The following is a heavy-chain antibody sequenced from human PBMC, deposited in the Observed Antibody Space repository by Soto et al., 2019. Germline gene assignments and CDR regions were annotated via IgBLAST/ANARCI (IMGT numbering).Heavy chain of an antibody. Sequence: EVQLVESGGGLVQPGRSLRLSCAASGFTFDDYAMHWVRQAPGKGLEWVSGISASGGSTYYADSVKGRFTISRDNSKNTMYVQMNSLRAEDTAVYYCARDRGYCSGGSCYWCFDLWGRGTLVTVSS. CDR3: ARDRGYCSGGSCYWCFDL. V-gene: IGHV3-23*04. J-gene: IGHJ2*01. D-gene: IGHD2-15*01. CDR2: ISASGGST. CDR1: GFTFDDYA.